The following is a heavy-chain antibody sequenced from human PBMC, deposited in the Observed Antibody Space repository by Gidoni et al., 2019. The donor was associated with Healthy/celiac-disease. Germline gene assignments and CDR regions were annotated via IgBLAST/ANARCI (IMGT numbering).Heavy chain of an antibody. CDR3: AREYIAAFDY. D-gene: IGHD6-6*01. CDR1: RFTFSSYE. J-gene: IGHJ4*02. Sequence: EVQLVESGGGLVQPGGSLRLSCAASRFTFSSYEMNWVRQAPGKGLEWVSYISSSGSTIYYADSVKGRFTISRDNAKNSLYLQMNSLRAEDTAVYYCAREYIAAFDYWGQGTLVTVSS. V-gene: IGHV3-48*03. CDR2: ISSSGSTI.